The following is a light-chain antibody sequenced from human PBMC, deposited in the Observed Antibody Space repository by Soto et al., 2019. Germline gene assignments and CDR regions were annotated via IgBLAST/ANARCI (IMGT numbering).Light chain of an antibody. CDR3: AAFDDSLNGWV. V-gene: IGLV1-44*01. J-gene: IGLJ3*02. Sequence: QSVLTQPPPASGTPGQRVTISCSGSSSNIGGNPVVWYQQLPGTAPKLFIYGTDQRPSGVPDRFSGSKSGTAASLAISGLQSEDEADYYCAAFDDSLNGWVFGGGTKLTVL. CDR1: SSNIGGNP. CDR2: GTD.